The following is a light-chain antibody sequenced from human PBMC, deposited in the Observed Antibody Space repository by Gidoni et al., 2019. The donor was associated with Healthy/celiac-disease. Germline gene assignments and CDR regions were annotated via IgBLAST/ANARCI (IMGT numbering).Light chain of an antibody. Sequence: DTQMTQSPSSLSASVGDRVPITCRASQSISSYLNWYQQKPGKAPKLLIYAASSLQSGVPSRFSGSGSGTDFTLTISSLQPEDFATYYCQQSYSTVTFGQGTRLEIK. V-gene: IGKV1-39*01. CDR3: QQSYSTVT. CDR2: AAS. CDR1: QSISSY. J-gene: IGKJ5*01.